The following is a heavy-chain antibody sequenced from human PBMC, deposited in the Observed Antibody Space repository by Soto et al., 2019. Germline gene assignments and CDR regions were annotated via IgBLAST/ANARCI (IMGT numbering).Heavy chain of an antibody. CDR3: VTGGSKRVRGAIVEVFHLEF. D-gene: IGHD3-10*01. J-gene: IGHJ4*02. Sequence: ELQLVESGGGLIQPGGSLRLSCAASGFTVTRNYMTWVRLAPGKGLECVSTIHTGGKTYYTDSVKGRFTVSRDESKNTLHLQMNTLRVEDTAVYYCVTGGSKRVRGAIVEVFHLEFWGRGTVVTVSS. CDR1: GFTVTRNY. CDR2: IHTGGKT. V-gene: IGHV3-53*02.